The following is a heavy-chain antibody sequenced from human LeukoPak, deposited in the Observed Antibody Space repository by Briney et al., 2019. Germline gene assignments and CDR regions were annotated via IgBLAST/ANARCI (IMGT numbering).Heavy chain of an antibody. CDR3: AKAPDCSGGSCYSELDY. CDR2: ISGSGGST. V-gene: IGHV3-23*01. CDR1: GFTFSDAW. J-gene: IGHJ4*02. D-gene: IGHD2-15*01. Sequence: PGGSLRLSCATSGFTFSDAWMHWVRQAPGKGLEWVSAISGSGGSTYYADSVKGRFTISRDNSKNTLYLQMNSLRAEDTAVYYCAKAPDCSGGSCYSELDYWGQGTLVTVSS.